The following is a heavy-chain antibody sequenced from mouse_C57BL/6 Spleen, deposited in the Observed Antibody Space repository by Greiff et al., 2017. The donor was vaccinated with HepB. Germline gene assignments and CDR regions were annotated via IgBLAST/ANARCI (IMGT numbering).Heavy chain of an antibody. CDR2: IYPGDGDT. CDR1: GYAFSSSW. V-gene: IGHV1-82*01. J-gene: IGHJ4*01. Sequence: QVQLKESGPELVTPGASVQISCKASGYAFSSSWMNWVKQRPGQGLVWIGRIYPGDGDTNYNGTFKGKATLTADTSSSTAYMQLSSLTSEDSAVYCCARWDYYGSSDAMDYGGQGTSVTVSS. CDR3: ARWDYYGSSDAMDY. D-gene: IGHD1-1*01.